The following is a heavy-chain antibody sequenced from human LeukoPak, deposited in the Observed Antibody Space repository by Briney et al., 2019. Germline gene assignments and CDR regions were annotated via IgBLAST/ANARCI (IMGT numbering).Heavy chain of an antibody. Sequence: PGGSLRLSCAASGDYWMSWVRQAPGKGLEWVANIKQDGSEKYYVDSVKGRFTISRDNAENSLYLQMNSLRAEDTAVYYCAGSSGWARYFDYWGQGTLVTVSS. CDR1: GDYW. J-gene: IGHJ4*02. CDR2: IKQDGSEK. D-gene: IGHD6-19*01. V-gene: IGHV3-7*05. CDR3: AGSSGWARYFDY.